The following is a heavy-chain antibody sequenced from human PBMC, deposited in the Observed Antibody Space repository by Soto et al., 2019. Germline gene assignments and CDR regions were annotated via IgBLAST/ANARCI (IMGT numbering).Heavy chain of an antibody. Sequence: SETLSLTCAVYGGSFSGYYWSWIRQPPGKGLEWIGEINHSGSTNYNPSLKSRVTISVDTSKNQFSLKLSSVTAADTAVYYCARGGMITFGGVIVLFGYWGQGTLVTVSS. J-gene: IGHJ4*02. V-gene: IGHV4-34*01. CDR1: GGSFSGYY. CDR3: ARGGMITFGGVIVLFGY. D-gene: IGHD3-16*02. CDR2: INHSGST.